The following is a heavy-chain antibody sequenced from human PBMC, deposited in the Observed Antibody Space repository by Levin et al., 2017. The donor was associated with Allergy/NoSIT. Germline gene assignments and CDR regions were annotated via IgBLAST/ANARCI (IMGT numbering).Heavy chain of an antibody. Sequence: PSETLSLTCAVYGGSFSGYYWSWIRQPPGKGLEWIGEINHSGSTNYNPSLKSRVTISVDTSKNQFSLKLSSVTAADTAVYYCARRYDSSGYYYFRYWGQGTLVTVSS. CDR1: GGSFSGYY. D-gene: IGHD3-22*01. CDR2: INHSGST. V-gene: IGHV4-34*01. CDR3: ARRYDSSGYYYFRY. J-gene: IGHJ4*02.